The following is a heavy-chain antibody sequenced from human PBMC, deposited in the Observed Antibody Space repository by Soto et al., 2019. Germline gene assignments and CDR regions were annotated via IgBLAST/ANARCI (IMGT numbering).Heavy chain of an antibody. CDR1: GGTFSRHT. D-gene: IGHD2-2*02. CDR3: ARWAGFCSSPSCYTALDY. J-gene: IGHJ4*02. V-gene: IGHV1-69*01. CDR2: IIPVFGTT. Sequence: QVQLVQSGAEVKKPGSSVKVSCKASGGTFSRHTVSWVRQAPGQGLEWMGGIIPVFGTTNYAQKFQGRVTITADESMGTTYMELSSLRSDDTAVYYCARWAGFCSSPSCYTALDYWGQGTLVTVSS.